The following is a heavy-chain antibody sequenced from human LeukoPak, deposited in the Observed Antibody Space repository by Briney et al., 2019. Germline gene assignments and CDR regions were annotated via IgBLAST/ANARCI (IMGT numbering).Heavy chain of an antibody. CDR1: GLTFDDYA. D-gene: IGHD4-17*01. CDR2: INWNGGST. V-gene: IGHV3-20*04. CDR3: AKDSLGIYGDYVLNWFDP. J-gene: IGHJ5*02. Sequence: GGSLRLSCVASGLTFDDYAMHWVRQAPGKGLEWVSGINWNGGSTGYADSVKGRFTISRDNSKNTLYLQMNSLRAEDTAVYYCAKDSLGIYGDYVLNWFDPWGQGTLVTVSS.